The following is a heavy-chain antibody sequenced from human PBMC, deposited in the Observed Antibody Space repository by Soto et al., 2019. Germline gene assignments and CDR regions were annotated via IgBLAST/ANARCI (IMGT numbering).Heavy chain of an antibody. Sequence: QVQLVESGGGVVQPGRSLRLSCAASGFTFSSYAMHWVRQAPGKGLEWVAVISHDGINEYYADSVKGRFTISRDNSKNTLYLQMNRLRAEDTAVYYCARDIRNYQYGMDVWGQGTTVTVSS. CDR2: ISHDGINE. V-gene: IGHV3-30-3*01. CDR1: GFTFSSYA. J-gene: IGHJ6*02. CDR3: ARDIRNYQYGMDV.